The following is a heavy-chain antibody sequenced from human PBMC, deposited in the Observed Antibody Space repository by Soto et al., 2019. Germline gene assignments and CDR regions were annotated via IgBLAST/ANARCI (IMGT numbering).Heavy chain of an antibody. J-gene: IGHJ4*02. CDR3: AREGGYYPFDY. Sequence: VQLVESGGGVVQPGRSLRLSCAASGFTFSSYGMHWVRQAPGKGLEWVAVIWYDGSNKYYADSVKGRFTISRDNSKNTLYLQMNSLRAEDTAVYYCAREGGYYPFDYWGQGTLVTVSS. V-gene: IGHV3-33*01. CDR2: IWYDGSNK. CDR1: GFTFSSYG. D-gene: IGHD6-25*01.